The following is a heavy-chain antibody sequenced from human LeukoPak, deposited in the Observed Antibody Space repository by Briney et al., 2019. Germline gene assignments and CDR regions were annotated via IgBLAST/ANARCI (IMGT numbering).Heavy chain of an antibody. CDR2: IIPIFGTA. D-gene: IGHD6-13*01. V-gene: IGHV1-69*13. CDR3: ARDRSPYSSSWCWSH. J-gene: IGHJ4*02. CDR1: GGTFSSYA. Sequence: GASVKVSCKAPGGTFSSYAISWVRQAPGQGLEWMGGIIPIFGTANYAQKFQGRVTITADESTSTAYMELSSLRSEDTAVYYCARDRSPYSSSWCWSHWGQGTLVTVSS.